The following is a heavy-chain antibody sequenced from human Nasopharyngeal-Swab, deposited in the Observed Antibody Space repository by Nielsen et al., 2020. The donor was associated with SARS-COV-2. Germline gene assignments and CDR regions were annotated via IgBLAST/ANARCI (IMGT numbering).Heavy chain of an antibody. CDR3: VRREYSNRLDP. J-gene: IGHJ5*02. D-gene: IGHD2/OR15-2a*01. Sequence: SETLSLTCTVAGGSMSSSGYHWGWIRQPPGKGLEWIGSIHYGGGTYYNPSLSRRVTLAVDASRNQFSLTVPSVTAADTALYYCVRREYSNRLDPWGQGTLVTVSS. CDR2: IHYGGGT. V-gene: IGHV4-39*01. CDR1: GGSMSSSGYH.